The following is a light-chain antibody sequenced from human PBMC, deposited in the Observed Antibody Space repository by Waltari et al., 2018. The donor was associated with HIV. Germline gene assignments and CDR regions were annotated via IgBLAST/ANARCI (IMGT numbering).Light chain of an antibody. CDR2: GAS. V-gene: IGKV3-15*01. Sequence: EIMMTHSPATLSVSPGERATLSCRASQSVSSNLAWYQQKPGQAPRLLIYGASTRATGIPARFSGSGSGTEFTLTISSLQSEDFAVYYCQHYNNWPLLTFGGGTKVEIK. CDR1: QSVSSN. CDR3: QHYNNWPLLT. J-gene: IGKJ4*01.